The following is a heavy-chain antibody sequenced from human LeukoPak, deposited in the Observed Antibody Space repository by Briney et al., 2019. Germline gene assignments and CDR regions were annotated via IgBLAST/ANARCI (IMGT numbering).Heavy chain of an antibody. V-gene: IGHV1-2*02. Sequence: GASVKVSCKASGYTFTGYYMHWVRQAPGQGLEWMGWINPNSGGTNYAQKFQGRVTMTRDTSISTAYMELSRLRSDDTAVYYCARRGTYDSSGYSPSHDAFDIWGQGTMGTVSS. J-gene: IGHJ3*02. CDR2: INPNSGGT. D-gene: IGHD3-22*01. CDR3: ARRGTYDSSGYSPSHDAFDI. CDR1: GYTFTGYY.